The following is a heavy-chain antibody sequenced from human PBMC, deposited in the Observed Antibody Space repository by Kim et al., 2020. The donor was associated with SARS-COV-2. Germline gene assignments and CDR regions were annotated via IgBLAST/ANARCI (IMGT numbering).Heavy chain of an antibody. CDR3: AKDISEYQLLKYYYYYGMDV. CDR1: GFTFSSYG. Sequence: GGSLRLSCAASGFTFSSYGMHWVRQAPGKGLEWVAVISYDGSNKYYADSVKGRFTISRDNSKNTLYLQMNSLRAEDTAVYYCAKDISEYQLLKYYYYYGMDVWGQGTTVTVSS. J-gene: IGHJ6*02. V-gene: IGHV3-30*18. CDR2: ISYDGSNK. D-gene: IGHD2-2*01.